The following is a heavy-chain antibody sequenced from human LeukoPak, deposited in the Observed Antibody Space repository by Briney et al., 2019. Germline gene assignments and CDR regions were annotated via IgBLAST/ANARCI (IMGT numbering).Heavy chain of an antibody. CDR3: ARDLGDIAAALVCFDY. CDR2: INAGNGNT. CDR1: GYTFTSYA. D-gene: IGHD6-13*01. V-gene: IGHV1-3*01. J-gene: IGHJ4*02. Sequence: ASVKVSCKASGYTFTSYAMHWVRQAPGQRLEWMGWINAGNGNTKYSQKFQGRVTITRDTSASTAYMELSSLRSEDTAVYYCARDLGDIAAALVCFDYWGQGTLVTVSS.